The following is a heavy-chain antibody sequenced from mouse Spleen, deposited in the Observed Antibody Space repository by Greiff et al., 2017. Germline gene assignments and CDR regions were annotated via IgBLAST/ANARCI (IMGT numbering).Heavy chain of an antibody. CDR2: INPYNGGT. J-gene: IGHJ2*01. D-gene: IGHD2-14*01. CDR1: GYTFTDYY. V-gene: IGHV1-19*01. Sequence: VQLQQSGPVLVKPGASVKMSCKASGYTFTDYYMNWVKQSHGKSLEWIGVINPYNGGTSYNQKFKGKATLTVDKSSSTAYMELNSPTSEDTAVYYCARSGRAYYRHDANYFDYWGQGTTLPVSS. CDR3: ARSGRAYYRHDANYFDY.